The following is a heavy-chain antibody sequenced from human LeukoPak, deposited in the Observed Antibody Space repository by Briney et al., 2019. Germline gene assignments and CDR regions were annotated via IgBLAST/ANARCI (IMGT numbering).Heavy chain of an antibody. CDR2: ISSSGRYI. CDR3: TRKGSQWDFLVDY. D-gene: IGHD2/OR15-2a*01. CDR1: GFTFSSYE. J-gene: IGHJ4*02. V-gene: IGHV3-48*03. Sequence: PGGSLRLSCAASGFTFSSYEMNWVRQAPGKGLEWVSYISSSGRYIYYADSVKGRFTIPRDNSENSLYLQMDSLTAEDTAVYYCTRKGSQWDFLVDYWGQGTRVAVSP.